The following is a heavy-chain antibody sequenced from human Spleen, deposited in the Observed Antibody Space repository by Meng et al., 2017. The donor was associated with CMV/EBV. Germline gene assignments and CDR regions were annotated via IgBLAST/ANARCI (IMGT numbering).Heavy chain of an antibody. CDR3: ARGGYPLDY. CDR2: INHSGST. V-gene: IGHV4-34*01. CDR1: GGSFSGYY. Sequence: SETLSLTCAFYGGSFSGYYWSWFRQPPGKGLEWIWEINHSGSTNYNPSLKSRVTISVDTSKHQFSLRLRSVTAADTAVYYCARGGYPLDYWGQGTLVTVSS. J-gene: IGHJ4*02. D-gene: IGHD6-13*01.